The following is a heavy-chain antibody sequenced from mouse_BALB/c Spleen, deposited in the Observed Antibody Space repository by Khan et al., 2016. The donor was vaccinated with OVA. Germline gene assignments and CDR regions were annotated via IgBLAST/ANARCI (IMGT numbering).Heavy chain of an antibody. CDR1: GYSITSDYA. J-gene: IGHJ1*01. CDR2: ISYSGST. V-gene: IGHV3-2*02. CDR3: AGRYYYGQWCFDD. D-gene: IGHD1-1*01. Sequence: EVQLQESGPGLVKPSQSLSLTCTVTGYSITSDYAWNWIRQFPGNKLEWMAYISYSGSTSSNPSLNSRISITRDTSTNQFFLQLNSVTTEDTATXYCAGRYYYGQWCFDDWGAGTTVTVSS.